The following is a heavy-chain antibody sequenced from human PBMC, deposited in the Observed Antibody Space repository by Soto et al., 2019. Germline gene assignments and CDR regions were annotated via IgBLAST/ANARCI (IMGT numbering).Heavy chain of an antibody. Sequence: SETLSLTCTVSGGSITSSAYYWSWIRQHPGEGLEWIGYIYYSGSTYYNPSLKSRVTISVDTSKNQFSLKLSSVTAADTAVYYCARLRAAVTVPPRRGFDPWGQGSLVTVSS. CDR1: GGSITSSAYY. D-gene: IGHD6-13*01. CDR2: IYYSGST. V-gene: IGHV4-31*03. J-gene: IGHJ5*02. CDR3: ARLRAAVTVPPRRGFDP.